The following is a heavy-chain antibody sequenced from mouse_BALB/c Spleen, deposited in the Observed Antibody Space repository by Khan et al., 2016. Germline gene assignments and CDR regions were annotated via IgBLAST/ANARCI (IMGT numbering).Heavy chain of an antibody. CDR2: INSNGGST. CDR1: GFTFSSYG. V-gene: IGHV5-6-3*01. Sequence: EVELVESGGGLVQPGGSLKLSCAASGFTFSSYGMSWVRQTPDKRLELVATINSNGGSTYYPDSVKGRLTISRDNGKNTLYRQMSSLKSEDTAMYYCARMARTINWGQGTTLTVSS. CDR3: ARMARTIN. J-gene: IGHJ2*01.